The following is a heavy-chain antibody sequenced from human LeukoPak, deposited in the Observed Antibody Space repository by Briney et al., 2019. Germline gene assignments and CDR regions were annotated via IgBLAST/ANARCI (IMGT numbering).Heavy chain of an antibody. CDR1: GFTFSTYT. CDR3: ARDLGATIFDFDY. D-gene: IGHD1-26*01. CDR2: ISSIGSTI. J-gene: IGHJ4*02. Sequence: GGSPRLSCAASGFTFSTYTMNWVRQAPGKGLEWVSSISSIGSTIYYADSVKGRFTISRDNAKNSLYLQMNSLRVEDTAVYYCARDLGATIFDFDYWGQGTLVTVSS. V-gene: IGHV3-48*01.